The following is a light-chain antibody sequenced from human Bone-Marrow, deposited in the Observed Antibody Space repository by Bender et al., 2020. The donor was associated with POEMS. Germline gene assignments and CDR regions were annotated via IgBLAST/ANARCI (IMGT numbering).Light chain of an antibody. J-gene: IGLJ1*01. V-gene: IGLV2-8*01. CDR1: SSDVDFYNY. CDR3: SSYAGSNNYV. CDR2: EVS. Sequence: QSALTQPRSVSGSPGQSVTISCTGTSSDVDFYNYVSWYQQYPGKTPKLMIYEVSKRPSGVPDRFSGSKSGNTASLTVSGLQAEDEADYYCSSYAGSNNYVFGSGTKVTVL.